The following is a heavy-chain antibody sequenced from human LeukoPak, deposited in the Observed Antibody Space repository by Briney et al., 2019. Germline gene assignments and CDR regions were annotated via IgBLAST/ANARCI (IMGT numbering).Heavy chain of an antibody. D-gene: IGHD3-3*01. V-gene: IGHV4-39*01. J-gene: IGHJ3*02. CDR3: ARRTYDFWSDYTQGAFDI. Sequence: SETLSLTCTVSGGSISSSSYYWGWIRQPPGKGLEWLGSIYYSGSTYYNPSLKSRVTISVDTSKNQFSLKLSSVTAADTAVYYCARRTYDFWSDYTQGAFDIWGQGTMVTVSS. CDR1: GGSISSSSYY. CDR2: IYYSGST.